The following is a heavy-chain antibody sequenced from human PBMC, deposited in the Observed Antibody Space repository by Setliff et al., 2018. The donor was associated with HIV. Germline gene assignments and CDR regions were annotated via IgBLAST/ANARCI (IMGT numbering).Heavy chain of an antibody. D-gene: IGHD3-22*01. CDR3: ARLTYYYDSSGYYPNWFDP. CDR1: GYSFTSYW. V-gene: IGHV5-51*01. J-gene: IGHJ5*02. Sequence: GESLKISCKGSGYSFTSYWIGWVRQMPGKGLEWMGIIYPGDSDTRYSPSFQGQVTISADKSISTAYLRWSSLKASDTAMYYCARLTYYYDSSGYYPNWFDPWGQGTLVTVSS. CDR2: IYPGDSDT.